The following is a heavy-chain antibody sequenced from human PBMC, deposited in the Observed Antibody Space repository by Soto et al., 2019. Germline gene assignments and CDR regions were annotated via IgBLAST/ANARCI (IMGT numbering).Heavy chain of an antibody. CDR2: ISSSSSYI. J-gene: IGHJ5*02. CDR3: ARDTPRRVSPNNWFDP. D-gene: IGHD2-15*01. Sequence: GGSLRLSCAASGFTFSSYSMNWVRQAPGKGLEWVSSISSSSSYIYYADSVKGRFTISRDNAKNSLYLQMSSLRAEDTVLYYCARDTPRRVSPNNWFDPWGQGTLVTVSS. CDR1: GFTFSSYS. V-gene: IGHV3-21*01.